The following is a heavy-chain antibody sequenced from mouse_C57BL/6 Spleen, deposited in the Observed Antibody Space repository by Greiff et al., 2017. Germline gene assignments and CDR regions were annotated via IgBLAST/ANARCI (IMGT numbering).Heavy chain of an antibody. J-gene: IGHJ4*01. D-gene: IGHD1-1*01. CDR3: AVYYGSSYDYYAMDY. Sequence: VKLQQPGAELVKPGASVKLSCKASGYTFTSYWMHWVKQRPGRGLEWIGRIDPNSGGTKYNEKFKSKATLTVDKPSSTAYMQLSSLTSEDSAVYYCAVYYGSSYDYYAMDYWGQGTSVTVSS. V-gene: IGHV1-72*01. CDR2: IDPNSGGT. CDR1: GYTFTSYW.